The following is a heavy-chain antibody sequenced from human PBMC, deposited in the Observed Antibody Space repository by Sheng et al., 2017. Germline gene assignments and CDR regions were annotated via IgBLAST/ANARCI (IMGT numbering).Heavy chain of an antibody. CDR2: INHSGST. J-gene: IGHJ4*02. CDR1: GGSFSGYY. V-gene: IGHV4-34*01. CDR3: ARTESTGEGDY. Sequence: QVQLQQWGAGLLKPSETLSLTCAVYGGSFSGYYWSWIRQPPGKGLEWIGEINHSGSTNYNPSLKSRVTISVDTSKNQFSLKLSSVTAADTAVYYCARTESTGEGDYWGQGTLVTVSS. D-gene: IGHD7-27*01.